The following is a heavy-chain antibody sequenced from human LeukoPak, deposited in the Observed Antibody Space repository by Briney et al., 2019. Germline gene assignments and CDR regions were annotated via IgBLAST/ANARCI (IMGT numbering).Heavy chain of an antibody. D-gene: IGHD3-22*01. CDR2: IIPILGIA. V-gene: IGHV1-69*02. CDR1: GYTFTGNY. CDR3: ASLMGDYYDSMVEFVDY. J-gene: IGHJ4*02. Sequence: GASVKVSCKTSGYTFTGNYLHWVRLAPGQGLEWMGRIIPILGIANYAQKFQGRVTITADKSTSTAYMELSSLRSEDTAVYYCASLMGDYYDSMVEFVDYWGQGTLVTVSS.